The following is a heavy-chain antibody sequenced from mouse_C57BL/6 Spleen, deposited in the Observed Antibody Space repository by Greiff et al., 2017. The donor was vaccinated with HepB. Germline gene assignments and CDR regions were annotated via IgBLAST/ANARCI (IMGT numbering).Heavy chain of an antibody. CDR1: GYTFTGYW. V-gene: IGHV1-9*01. CDR2: ILPGSGST. D-gene: IGHD1-1*01. CDR3: ARDHTYYYGSSYGFAY. Sequence: QVQLQQSGAELMKPGASVKLSCKATGYTFTGYWIEWVKQRPGHGLEWIGEILPGSGSTNYNEKFKGKATFTADTSSNTAYMQLSSLTTEDSAIYYCARDHTYYYGSSYGFAYWGQGTLVTVSA. J-gene: IGHJ3*01.